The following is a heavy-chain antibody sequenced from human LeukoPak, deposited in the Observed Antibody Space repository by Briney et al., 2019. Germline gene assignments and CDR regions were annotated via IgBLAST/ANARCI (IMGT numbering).Heavy chain of an antibody. CDR2: INWNGGST. CDR1: GFTFDDYG. D-gene: IGHD5-18*01. V-gene: IGHV3-20*04. CDR3: AGEAVWSVRSQLWTVAFDI. Sequence: PGGTLRLSCAASGFTFDDYGMSWVRQAPGKGLEWVSGINWNGGSTGYADSVKGRFTISRDNAKNSLYLQMNSLRAEDTALYYCAGEAVWSVRSQLWTVAFDIWGQGTMVTVSS. J-gene: IGHJ3*02.